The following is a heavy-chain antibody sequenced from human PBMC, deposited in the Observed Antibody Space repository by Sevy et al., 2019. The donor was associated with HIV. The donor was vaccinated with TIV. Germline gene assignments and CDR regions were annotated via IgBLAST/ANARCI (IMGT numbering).Heavy chain of an antibody. J-gene: IGHJ4*02. V-gene: IGHV3-21*01. Sequence: GGSLRLSCAASGFTFSSYSMNWVRQAPGMGLEWVSSISISSNHIYYVESMKGRFTVSRDNAKNSLYLQMNSLRAEDTAVYYCARAPEENYDYITGSFDYWGQGTLVTVSS. D-gene: IGHD3-16*01. CDR2: ISISSNHI. CDR1: GFTFSSYS. CDR3: ARAPEENYDYITGSFDY.